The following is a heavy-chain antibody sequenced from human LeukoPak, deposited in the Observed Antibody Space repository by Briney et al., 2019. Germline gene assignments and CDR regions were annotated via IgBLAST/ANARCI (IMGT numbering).Heavy chain of an antibody. V-gene: IGHV3-9*01. J-gene: IGHJ4*02. D-gene: IGHD6-13*01. CDR2: ISWNSGSI. CDR3: ATLAASPPDY. CDR1: RFPFAEYV. Sequence: GRSLRLSCASPRFPFAEYVMQWDRLPPGHGLQRVSGISWNSGSIGYADSVKGRFTISRDNAKNSLYLQMNSLRAEDTALYYCATLAASPPDYWGQGTLVTVSS.